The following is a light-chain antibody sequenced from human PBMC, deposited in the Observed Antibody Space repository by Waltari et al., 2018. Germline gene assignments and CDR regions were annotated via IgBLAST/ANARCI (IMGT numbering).Light chain of an antibody. CDR3: TSYRRGSTLSV. Sequence: QSALTQPASVSGSPGPSITISCPGTSGAIGGYTFVSWYQQPPGSAPKLLIYAVSTRPSGVSSRFSASKSGNTASLTISGLQAEDEADYYCTSYRRGSTLSVFGTGTEVTVL. V-gene: IGLV2-14*03. CDR1: SGAIGGYTF. J-gene: IGLJ1*01. CDR2: AVS.